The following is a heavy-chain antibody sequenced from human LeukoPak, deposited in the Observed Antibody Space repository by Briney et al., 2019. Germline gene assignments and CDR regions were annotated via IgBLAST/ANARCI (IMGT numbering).Heavy chain of an antibody. V-gene: IGHV4-39*01. CDR2: IYYSGST. J-gene: IGHJ4*02. CDR1: GGSISSSSYF. D-gene: IGHD2-15*01. Sequence: PSETLSLTCIVSGGSISSSSYFWGWIRQPPGKGLEWIGTIYYSGSTYYNPSLKSRVTISVDTSKNQFSLNLSSVTAADTAVYHCARHSSATYSRSYYFEYWGQGTLVTVSS. CDR3: ARHSSATYSRSYYFEY.